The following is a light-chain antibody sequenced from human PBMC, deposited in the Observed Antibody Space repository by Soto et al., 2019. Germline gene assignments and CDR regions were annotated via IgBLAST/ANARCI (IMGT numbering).Light chain of an antibody. J-gene: IGKJ1*01. CDR1: QSISDT. CDR2: GAS. V-gene: IGKV3-15*01. Sequence: EIVLTQSPATLSLSPGERATLSCRASQSISDTLAWYQQKPGQAPRLLIYGASTRATGIPARFSGSGSGTEFTLTISSLEPGDFAVYYCQHYNNWPPETFGQGTKVDIK. CDR3: QHYNNWPPET.